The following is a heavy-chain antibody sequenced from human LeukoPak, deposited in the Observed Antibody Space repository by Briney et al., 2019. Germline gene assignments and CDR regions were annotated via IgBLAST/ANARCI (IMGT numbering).Heavy chain of an antibody. CDR1: GGSFSNYY. V-gene: IGHV4-34*01. Sequence: SETLSLTCAVYGGSFSNYYWAWIRQPPGKGLEWIGEINHGGSTNYNPPLKSRVTMSVDTSKNQFSLKLTSVTAADTSVYYCARGSHDYGDFYLFDYWGQRTLVTVSS. J-gene: IGHJ4*02. CDR3: ARGSHDYGDFYLFDY. CDR2: INHGGST. D-gene: IGHD4-17*01.